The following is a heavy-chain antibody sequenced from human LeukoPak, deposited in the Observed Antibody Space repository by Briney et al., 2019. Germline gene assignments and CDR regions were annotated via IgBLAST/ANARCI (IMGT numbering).Heavy chain of an antibody. CDR3: ASGWYYLDH. V-gene: IGHV4-59*01. Sequence: PSETLSLTCTVSGGPISSYYWSWIRQPPGKRLEWIGYIYYSGSTNYNPSLKSRVTISIDTSKNQFSLKLSSVTAADTAVYYCASGWYYLDHWGQGTLVTVSS. CDR2: IYYSGST. J-gene: IGHJ4*02. CDR1: GGPISSYY. D-gene: IGHD6-19*01.